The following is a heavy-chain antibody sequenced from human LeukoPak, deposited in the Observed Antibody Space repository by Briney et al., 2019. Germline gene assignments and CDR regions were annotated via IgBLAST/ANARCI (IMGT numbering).Heavy chain of an antibody. V-gene: IGHV3-21*01. Sequence: PGGSLRLSCAASGFTFSSYSMNWVRQAPGKGLEWVSSISSSSSYIYYADSVKGRFTISRDNAKNSLYLQMNSLRAEDTAVYYCARDRGNIRSAFDIWGQGTMVTVSS. J-gene: IGHJ3*02. CDR3: ARDRGNIRSAFDI. D-gene: IGHD1-14*01. CDR1: GFTFSSYS. CDR2: ISSSSSYI.